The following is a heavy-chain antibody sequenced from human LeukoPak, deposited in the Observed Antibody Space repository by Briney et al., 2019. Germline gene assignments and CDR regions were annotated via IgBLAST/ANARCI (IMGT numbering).Heavy chain of an antibody. CDR1: GFPFSTYA. D-gene: IGHD1-26*01. CDR3: ATRGTYIS. J-gene: IGHJ5*02. CDR2: FSGNGGAT. Sequence: GSLRLSCSASGFPFSTYAMSWVRQPPGKGPEWVSSFSGNGGATYYADSVKGRFTISRDNSKNTLYLQMNSLRVEDTAVYYCATRGTYISWGPGTLVTVSS. V-gene: IGHV3-23*01.